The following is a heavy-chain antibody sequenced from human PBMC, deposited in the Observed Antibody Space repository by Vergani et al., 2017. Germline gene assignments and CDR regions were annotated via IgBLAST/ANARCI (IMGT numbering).Heavy chain of an antibody. Sequence: QLQLQESGPGLVKPSETLSLTCTVSGGSISSSSYYWGWIRQPPGKGLEWIGSIYYSGSTYYNPSLKSRVTISVDTSKNQCSLKLSSVTAADTAVYYCARGEDDYGMDVWGQGTTVTVSS. J-gene: IGHJ6*02. V-gene: IGHV4-39*07. CDR3: ARGEDDYGMDV. CDR1: GGSISSSSYY. D-gene: IGHD1-26*01. CDR2: IYYSGST.